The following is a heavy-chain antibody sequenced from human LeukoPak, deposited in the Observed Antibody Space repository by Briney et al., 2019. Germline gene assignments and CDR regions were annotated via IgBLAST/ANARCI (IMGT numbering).Heavy chain of an antibody. Sequence: GGSLRLSCAASGFTFSSYWMSWVRQAPGKWLEWVANIKQDGSEKYYVDSVKGRFTISRDNAKNSLYLQMNSLRAEDTAVYYCARGGHKYDFWSGYYGGYYYMDVWGKGTTVTVSS. V-gene: IGHV3-7*01. CDR3: ARGGHKYDFWSGYYGGYYYMDV. D-gene: IGHD3-3*01. CDR1: GFTFSSYW. J-gene: IGHJ6*03. CDR2: IKQDGSEK.